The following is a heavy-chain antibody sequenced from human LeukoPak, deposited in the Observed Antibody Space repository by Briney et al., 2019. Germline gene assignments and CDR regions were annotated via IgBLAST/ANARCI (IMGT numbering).Heavy chain of an antibody. CDR1: GFTFSSYS. V-gene: IGHV3-21*01. D-gene: IGHD3-10*01. Sequence: GGSLRLSCAASGFTFSSYSMNWVRQAPGKGLEWASSISSSSSYIYYADSVKGRFTISRDNAKNSLYLQMNSLRAEDTAVYYCARLASMVPNYWGQGTLVTVSS. CDR3: ARLASMVPNY. J-gene: IGHJ4*02. CDR2: ISSSSSYI.